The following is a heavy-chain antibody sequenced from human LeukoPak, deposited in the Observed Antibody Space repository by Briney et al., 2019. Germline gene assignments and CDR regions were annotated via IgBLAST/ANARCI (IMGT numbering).Heavy chain of an antibody. CDR2: INAGNGNT. CDR1: GYIFTIYA. D-gene: IGHD3-9*01. Sequence: GASVKVSCKASGYIFTIYAMHWVRQAPGPRLQCTRWINAGNGNTKYSQKVQGRVTITRDTSASTAYMELSSLRSEDTAVYFRAKDRIRDFDWLIPSHGMDVWGKGTTVTVSS. CDR3: AKDRIRDFDWLIPSHGMDV. V-gene: IGHV1-3*01. J-gene: IGHJ6*04.